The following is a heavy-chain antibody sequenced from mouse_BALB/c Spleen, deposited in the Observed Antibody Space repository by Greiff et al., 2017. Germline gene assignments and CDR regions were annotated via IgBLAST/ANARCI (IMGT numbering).Heavy chain of an antibody. D-gene: IGHD1-3*01. CDR1: GYAFTNYL. CDR2: INPSSGYT. Sequence: VKLMESGAELVRPGTSVKVSCKASGYAFTNYLIEWVKQRPGQGLEWIGYINPSSGYTEYNQKFKDKTTLTADKSSSTAYMQLSSLTSEDSAVYYCAKDGGSGFAYWGQGTLVTVSA. J-gene: IGHJ3*01. V-gene: IGHV1-4*02. CDR3: AKDGGSGFAY.